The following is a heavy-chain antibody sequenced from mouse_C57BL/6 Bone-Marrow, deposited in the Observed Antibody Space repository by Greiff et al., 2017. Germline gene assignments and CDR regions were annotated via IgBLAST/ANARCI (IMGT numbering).Heavy chain of an antibody. CDR2: INPNNGGT. Sequence: EVQLQQSGPELVKPGASVKISCKASGYTFTDYYMNWVKQSHGKSLEWIGDINPNNGGTSYNQKFKGKATLTVDKSSSTAYMELRSLTSEDSAVYYCARSPLYCFDYWGQGTTLTVSS. CDR3: ARSPLYCFDY. CDR1: GYTFTDYY. V-gene: IGHV1-26*01. J-gene: IGHJ2*01.